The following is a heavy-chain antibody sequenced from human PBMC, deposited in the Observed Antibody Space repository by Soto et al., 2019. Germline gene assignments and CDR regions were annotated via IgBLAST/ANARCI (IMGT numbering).Heavy chain of an antibody. V-gene: IGHV3-23*01. CDR2: ISGSGGST. J-gene: IGHJ5*02. CDR3: AKEPLGVYSYADGAKNWIDP. D-gene: IGHD5-18*01. CDR1: GFTFSSYA. Sequence: GGSLRLSCAASGFTFSSYAMSWVRQAPGKGLEWVSAISGSGGSTYYADSVKGRFTISRDNSKNTLYLQMNSLRAEDTAVYYCAKEPLGVYSYADGAKNWIDPWGQGTRVTVAS.